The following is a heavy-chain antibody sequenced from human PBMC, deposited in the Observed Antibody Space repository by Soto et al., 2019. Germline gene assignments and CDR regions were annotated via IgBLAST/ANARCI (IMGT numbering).Heavy chain of an antibody. CDR2: ISYEERTK. D-gene: IGHD1-1*01. Sequence: VGSLRLSGAASGFVFSDYAMHWVRQAPGKGLEWVAVISYEERTKYYRDSVKGRFTISRDNSKNTLFMQMNSLRDEDTSVYYCARSRQSAGTTWVVDHWGQGTLVTVSS. CDR1: GFVFSDYA. J-gene: IGHJ4*02. V-gene: IGHV3-30*04. CDR3: ARSRQSAGTTWVVDH.